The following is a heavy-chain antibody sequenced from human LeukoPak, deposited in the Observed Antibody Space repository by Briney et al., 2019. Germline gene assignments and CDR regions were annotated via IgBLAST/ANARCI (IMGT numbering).Heavy chain of an antibody. J-gene: IGHJ5*02. D-gene: IGHD3-22*01. CDR1: GGSIGSYY. CDR2: INYSGTT. CDR3: ARGTMMVGP. Sequence: SETLSLTCTVSGGSIGSYYWSWIRQPPGKGLEWIGYINYSGTTNYNPSLKSRVSMSVDTSKNQFSLKLSSVTAADTAVYYCARGTMMVGPWGQGTQVTASS. V-gene: IGHV4-59*01.